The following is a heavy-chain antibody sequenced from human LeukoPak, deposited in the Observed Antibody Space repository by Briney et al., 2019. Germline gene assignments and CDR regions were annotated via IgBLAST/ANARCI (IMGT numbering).Heavy chain of an antibody. J-gene: IGHJ4*02. Sequence: GDSLRLSCAASGFTFTRYWMTWVRQAPGKGLEWVSAISGSGSSTYYADSVKGRFTISRDNSKNTLYLQMNSLRAEDTAVYYCAKGERGVLDYWGQGTLVTVSS. D-gene: IGHD3-10*01. CDR3: AKGERGVLDY. V-gene: IGHV3-23*01. CDR1: GFTFTRYW. CDR2: ISGSGSST.